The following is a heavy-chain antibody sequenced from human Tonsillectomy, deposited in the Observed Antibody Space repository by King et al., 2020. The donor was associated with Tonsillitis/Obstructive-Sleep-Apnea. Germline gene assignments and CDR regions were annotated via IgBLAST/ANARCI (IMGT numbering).Heavy chain of an antibody. V-gene: IGHV3-20*04. CDR2: INWNGGST. CDR1: GFTFYDYG. Sequence: VQLGEAGGGVVRPGGFLRLSCAASGFTFYDYGMSWGRQTPGKGRGWGSGINWNGGSTGFADPVKGRFTLSRDNAKNSPYLQMNSLRAEDTALYYCAREAYCSSTSCYRGDFDYWGQGTLVTVSS. CDR3: AREAYCSSTSCYRGDFDY. J-gene: IGHJ4*02. D-gene: IGHD2-2*02.